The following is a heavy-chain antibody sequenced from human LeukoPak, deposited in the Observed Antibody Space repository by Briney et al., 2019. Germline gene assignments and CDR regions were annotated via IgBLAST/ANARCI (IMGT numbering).Heavy chain of an antibody. V-gene: IGHV3-9*01. Sequence: QPGGSLRLSCAASGFTFDDYAMHWVRQAPGKGLEWVSGISWNSGSIGYADSVKGRFTISRDNAKNSLYLQMNSLRAEDTALYYCAREEIYYGSGCFDYWGQGTLVTVSS. CDR3: AREEIYYGSGCFDY. CDR1: GFTFDDYA. J-gene: IGHJ4*02. D-gene: IGHD3-10*01. CDR2: ISWNSGSI.